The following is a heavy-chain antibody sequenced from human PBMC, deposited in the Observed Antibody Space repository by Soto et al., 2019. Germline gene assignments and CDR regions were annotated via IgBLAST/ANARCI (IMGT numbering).Heavy chain of an antibody. V-gene: IGHV3-23*01. J-gene: IGHJ4*02. CDR2: ISGSGGST. Sequence: GGSLRLSCAASGFTFSSYAMSWVRQAPGKGLEWVSAISGSGGSTYYADSVKGRFTISRDNSKNTLYLQMNSLRAEDTAVYYCATSELWFGELSSWGQGTLVTVSS. CDR3: ATSELWFGELSS. D-gene: IGHD3-10*01. CDR1: GFTFSSYA.